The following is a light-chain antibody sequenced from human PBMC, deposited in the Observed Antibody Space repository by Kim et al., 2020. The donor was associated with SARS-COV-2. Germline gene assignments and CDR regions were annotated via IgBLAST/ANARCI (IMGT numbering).Light chain of an antibody. V-gene: IGKV3-20*01. Sequence: EIVLTQSPGTLSLSPGERASLSCRASQSVSSSDLAWYQQKPGQTPRLLIYAASSRASGIPDRFSGSGSGTDFSLTISRLEPEDFAVYYCQQYGTSPYTFGQGTKLEI. CDR2: AAS. CDR1: QSVSSSD. CDR3: QQYGTSPYT. J-gene: IGKJ2*01.